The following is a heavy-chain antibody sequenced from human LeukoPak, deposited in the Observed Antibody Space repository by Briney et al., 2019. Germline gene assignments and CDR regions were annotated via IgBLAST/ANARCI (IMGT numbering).Heavy chain of an antibody. CDR1: GFTLSSYG. V-gene: IGHV3-23*01. CDR2: ISGSGGST. J-gene: IGHJ4*02. D-gene: IGHD3-10*01. Sequence: GGSLRLSCAASGFTLSSYGMSWVRQAPGKGLEWVSAISGSGGSTYYADSVKGRFTISRDNSKNTLYLQMNSLRAEDTAVYYCAKEYYYGSGSSTLDYWGQGTLVTVSS. CDR3: AKEYYYGSGSSTLDY.